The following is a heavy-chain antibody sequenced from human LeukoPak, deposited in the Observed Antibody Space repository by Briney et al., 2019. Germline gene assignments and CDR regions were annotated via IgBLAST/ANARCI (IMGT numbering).Heavy chain of an antibody. J-gene: IGHJ6*02. D-gene: IGHD6-19*01. Sequence: GRSLRLSCAASGFTFSSYGMHWVRQAPGKGLEWVAVISYDGSNKYYADSVKGRFTISRDNSKSTLYLQMNSLRAEDTAVYYCARVDPGYSSGWFLGHGMDVWGQGTTVTVSS. V-gene: IGHV3-30*03. CDR2: ISYDGSNK. CDR3: ARVDPGYSSGWFLGHGMDV. CDR1: GFTFSSYG.